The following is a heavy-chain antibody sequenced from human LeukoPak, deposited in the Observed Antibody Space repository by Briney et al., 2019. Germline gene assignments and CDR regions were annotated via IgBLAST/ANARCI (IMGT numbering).Heavy chain of an antibody. CDR3: AQVGAVAGTGGDY. CDR1: GFTVSNNY. D-gene: IGHD6-19*01. J-gene: IGHJ4*02. CDR2: LYSGGST. Sequence: PGGSLRLSCAASGFTVSNNYMSWVRQAPGKGLEWVSVLYSGGSTYYADSVKGRFTISRDNSKNTLYLQMNSLRAEDTAVYYCAQVGAVAGTGGDYWGQGTLVTVSS. V-gene: IGHV3-66*01.